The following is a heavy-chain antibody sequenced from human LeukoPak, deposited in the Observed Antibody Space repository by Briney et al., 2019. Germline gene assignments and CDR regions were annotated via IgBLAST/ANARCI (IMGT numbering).Heavy chain of an antibody. D-gene: IGHD6-13*01. CDR2: ISYDGSNK. Sequence: PGRSLRLSCAASRFTLSSYAMHWVRQAPGKGLEWVAVISYDGSNKFYADSVKGRFTISRDNSKNTLYLQMNSLRAEDSAVYYCAREGPGIAAAGDHPSMDVWGQGTTVTVSS. V-gene: IGHV3-30-3*01. CDR3: AREGPGIAAAGDHPSMDV. J-gene: IGHJ6*02. CDR1: RFTLSSYA.